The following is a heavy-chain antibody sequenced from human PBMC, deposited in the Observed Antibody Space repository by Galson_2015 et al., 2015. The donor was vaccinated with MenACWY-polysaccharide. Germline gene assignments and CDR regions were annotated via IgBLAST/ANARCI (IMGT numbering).Heavy chain of an antibody. CDR3: ARHGGSGRSHDY. D-gene: IGHD5-12*01. Sequence: ETLSLPCTVSGGSISSSSYYWGWIRQPPGKGLEWIGTIYYGGSTYYNPSLKSRVTISVDTSKNQFSLKLTSVTAADTAVYYCARHGGSGRSHDYWGQGTLVTVSS. CDR2: IYYGGST. J-gene: IGHJ4*02. V-gene: IGHV4-39*01. CDR1: GGSISSSSYY.